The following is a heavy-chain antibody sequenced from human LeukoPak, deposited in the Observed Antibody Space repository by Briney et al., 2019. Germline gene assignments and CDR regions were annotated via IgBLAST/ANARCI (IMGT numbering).Heavy chain of an antibody. CDR1: GFTFSSYW. Sequence: GGSLRLSCAASGFTFSSYWMSWVRQAPGKGLEWVANIKQDGSETYYVDSLKGRFTISRDNAKNSLYLQMNSLSAEDTAVYYCAREPPWKMHLWLYYFDYWGQGTLVTVSS. CDR2: IKQDGSET. CDR3: AREPPWKMHLWLYYFDY. D-gene: IGHD1-1*01. V-gene: IGHV3-7*01. J-gene: IGHJ4*02.